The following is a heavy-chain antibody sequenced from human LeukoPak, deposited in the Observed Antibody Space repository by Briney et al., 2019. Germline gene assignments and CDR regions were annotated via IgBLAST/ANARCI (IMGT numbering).Heavy chain of an antibody. Sequence: GRSLRLSCAASGFTLSSYGMHWIRQAPGKGLEWVAVISYDGSNKYYADSVKGRFTISRDNSQNTLYVQMNSLSSEDTAVYYCAKGIAATGTLYFDYWGQGTLVTVSS. CDR3: AKGIAATGTLYFDY. V-gene: IGHV3-30*18. CDR2: ISYDGSNK. CDR1: GFTLSSYG. D-gene: IGHD6-13*01. J-gene: IGHJ4*02.